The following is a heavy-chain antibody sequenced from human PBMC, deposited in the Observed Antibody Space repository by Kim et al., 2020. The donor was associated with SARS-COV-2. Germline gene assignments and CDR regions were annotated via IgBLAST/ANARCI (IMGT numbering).Heavy chain of an antibody. CDR1: GGSFSGYY. CDR3: ARDSSGWSYYYYYGMDV. D-gene: IGHD6-19*01. V-gene: IGHV4-34*01. CDR2: INHSGST. Sequence: SETLSLTCAVYGGSFSGYYWSWIRQPPGKGLEWIGEINHSGSTNYNPSLKSRVTISVDTSKNQFSLKLSSVTAADTAVYYCARDSSGWSYYYYYGMDVWGQGTTVTVSS. J-gene: IGHJ6*02.